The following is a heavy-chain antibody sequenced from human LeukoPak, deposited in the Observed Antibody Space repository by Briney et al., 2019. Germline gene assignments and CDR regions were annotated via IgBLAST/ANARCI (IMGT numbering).Heavy chain of an antibody. CDR1: GFTLRNYG. J-gene: IGHJ4*02. V-gene: IGHV3-30*02. D-gene: IGHD1-26*01. CDR3: VKGDPEGGRHFDY. Sequence: GGTLRLSCAASGFTLRNYGMHWVRQAPGKGLEWVAFIRYDESNIHYSDSVKGRFTISRDISKNTLYLQMNSLRAEDTAVYHCVKGDPEGGRHFDYWGQGNLVTVSS. CDR2: IRYDESNI.